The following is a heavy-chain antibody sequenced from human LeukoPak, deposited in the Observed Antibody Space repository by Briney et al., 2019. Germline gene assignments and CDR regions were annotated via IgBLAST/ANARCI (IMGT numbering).Heavy chain of an antibody. D-gene: IGHD6-19*01. CDR2: TGGSDDNT. CDR3: TKDLMTGFSSGWYLAY. V-gene: IGHV3-23*01. CDR1: GFSFNGYA. J-gene: IGHJ4*02. Sequence: PGGSLRLSCGGSGFSFNGYAMSWVRQAPGKGLEWVAVTGGSDDNTHYADSVKGRFSISRDTSENRLFLQMNSLRPDDSALYYCTKDLMTGFSSGWYLAYWGQGTLVTASS.